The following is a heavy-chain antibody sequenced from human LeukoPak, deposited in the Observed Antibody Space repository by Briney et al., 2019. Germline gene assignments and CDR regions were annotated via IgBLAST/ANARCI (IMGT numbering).Heavy chain of an antibody. CDR1: GYTFTSYY. D-gene: IGHD4-17*01. CDR3: ARDWVNSDYGDYFGWFDP. CDR2: INPSGGST. J-gene: IGHJ5*02. Sequence: ASVKVSCKASGYTFTSYYMHWVRQAPGQGLEWMRIINPSGGSTSYAQKFQGRVTMTRDMSTSTVYMELSSLRSEDTAVYYCARDWVNSDYGDYFGWFDPWGQGTLVTVSS. V-gene: IGHV1-46*01.